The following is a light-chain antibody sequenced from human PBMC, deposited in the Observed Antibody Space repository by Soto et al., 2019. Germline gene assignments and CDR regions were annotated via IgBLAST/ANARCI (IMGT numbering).Light chain of an antibody. CDR2: AAT. Sequence: IVLTQSPGTLSLSPGEGATLSCRASQSVSSNSLAWYQHKRGQAPRLLIYAATVRATAVPDRFNGSGSGTDFALTISRLEPEDSAMYYCQQYGDSPFAFGPGTKLDVK. V-gene: IGKV3-20*01. CDR3: QQYGDSPFA. J-gene: IGKJ3*01. CDR1: QSVSSNS.